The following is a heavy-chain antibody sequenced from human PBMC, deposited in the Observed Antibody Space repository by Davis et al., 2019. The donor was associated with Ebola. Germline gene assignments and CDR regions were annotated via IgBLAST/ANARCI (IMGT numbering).Heavy chain of an antibody. CDR3: ARDEDSSGWYFDY. CDR2: ISSSSSYI. V-gene: IGHV3-21*01. D-gene: IGHD6-19*01. Sequence: GESLKISCAASGFTFSSYSMNWVRQAPGKGLEWVSSISSSSSYIYYADSVKGRFTISRDNSKNTLYLQMNSLRAEDTAVYYCARDEDSSGWYFDYWGQGTLVTVSS. CDR1: GFTFSSYS. J-gene: IGHJ4*02.